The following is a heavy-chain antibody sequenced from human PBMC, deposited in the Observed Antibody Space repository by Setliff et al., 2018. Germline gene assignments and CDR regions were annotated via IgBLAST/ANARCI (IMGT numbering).Heavy chain of an antibody. J-gene: IGHJ4*02. CDR3: ARLVRYCTKVACQRLSGAEH. V-gene: IGHV1-18*01. D-gene: IGHD2-8*01. Sequence: GASVKVSCKASAHIFKSYGISWVRQAPGQGLEWVGWISSYNDVTSYAQRFQGRVTLTTDTSTGIAYMELRSLRSDDTAIYFCARLVRYCTKVACQRLSGAEHWGQGTLVTVSS. CDR2: ISSYNDVT. CDR1: AHIFKSYG.